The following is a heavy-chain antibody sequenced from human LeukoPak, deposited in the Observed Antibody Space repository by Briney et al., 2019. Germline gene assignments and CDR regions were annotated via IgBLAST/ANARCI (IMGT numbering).Heavy chain of an antibody. J-gene: IGHJ4*02. CDR2: IIPILGIA. Sequence: SVKVSCKASGGTFSSYAISWVRQAPGQGLEWMGRIIPILGIANYAQKFQGRVTITADKSTSTAYMELSSLRSEDTAVYYCASPLYYDTRGFYYQVFDWGQGTLVTVSS. CDR1: GGTFSSYA. CDR3: ASPLYYDTRGFYYQVFD. V-gene: IGHV1-69*04. D-gene: IGHD3-22*01.